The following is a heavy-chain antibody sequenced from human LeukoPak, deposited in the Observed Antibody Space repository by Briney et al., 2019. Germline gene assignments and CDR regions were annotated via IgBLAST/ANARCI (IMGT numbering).Heavy chain of an antibody. V-gene: IGHV3-48*04. D-gene: IGHD3-22*01. CDR1: GFTFSSYS. CDR2: ISSSGSTI. J-gene: IGHJ4*02. Sequence: GGSLRLSCAASGFTFSSYSMNWVRQAPGKGLEWVSYISSSGSTIYYADSVKGRFTISRDNAKNSLYLQMNSLRAEDTAVYYCARDRRYYYDSSGQIDYWGQGTLVTVSS. CDR3: ARDRRYYYDSSGQIDY.